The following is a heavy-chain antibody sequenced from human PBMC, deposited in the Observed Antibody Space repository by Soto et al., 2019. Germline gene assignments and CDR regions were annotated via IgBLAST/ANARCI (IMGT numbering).Heavy chain of an antibody. D-gene: IGHD1-26*01. V-gene: IGHV4-39*01. J-gene: IGHJ4*02. CDR3: ARHREHDYVDY. CDR2: TDYSGST. Sequence: QLQLQESGPGLVKPSETLSLTCTVSGGSISSSSYYWGWIRQPPGKALEWIGSTDYSGSTYYNPALKSRVTITVDTSKNQYALKLSSVTAAVTAVYYGARHREHDYVDYWGQGTLVTVSS. CDR1: GGSISSSSYY.